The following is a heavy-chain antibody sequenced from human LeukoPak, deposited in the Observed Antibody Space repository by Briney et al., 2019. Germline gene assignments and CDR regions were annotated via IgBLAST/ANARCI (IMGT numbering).Heavy chain of an antibody. J-gene: IGHJ4*02. V-gene: IGHV3-30-3*01. CDR2: ISYDGSNK. CDR1: GFTFSSYA. D-gene: IGHD3-10*01. Sequence: GGSLRLSCAAPGFTFSSYAMHWVRQAPGKGLEWVAVISYDGSNKYYADSVKGRFTISRDNSKSTLYLQMNSLRAEDTAVYYCAREGYYGSGTFDYWGQGTLVTVSS. CDR3: AREGYYGSGTFDY.